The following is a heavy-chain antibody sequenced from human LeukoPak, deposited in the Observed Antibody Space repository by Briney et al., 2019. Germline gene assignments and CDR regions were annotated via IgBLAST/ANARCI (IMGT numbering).Heavy chain of an antibody. CDR2: IHHSGST. CDR1: GGSISSYY. Sequence: SETLSLTCTVSGGSISSYYWSWIRQPPGKGLEWIGYIHHSGSTNYKPSLKSRVTISVDTSKNQFSLKLSSVTAADTAVYYCARSPGIAAAGTIARFPGYWGQGTLVTVSS. CDR3: ARSPGIAAAGTIARFPGY. D-gene: IGHD6-13*01. V-gene: IGHV4-59*12. J-gene: IGHJ4*02.